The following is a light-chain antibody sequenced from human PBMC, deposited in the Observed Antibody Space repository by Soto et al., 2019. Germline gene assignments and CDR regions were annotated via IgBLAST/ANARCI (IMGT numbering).Light chain of an antibody. CDR2: YAS. CDR1: HNIRNN. V-gene: IGKV3-15*01. CDR3: QQFYNWPVT. J-gene: IGKJ4*01. Sequence: VVLTQSPATLSVSPGETVTLSCRASHNIRNNLAWYQHKPGQAPRLLISYASSGATGVPGRFSGSGSGTEFALTISSLQSEDSAVYYCQQFYNWPVTFGGGTKV.